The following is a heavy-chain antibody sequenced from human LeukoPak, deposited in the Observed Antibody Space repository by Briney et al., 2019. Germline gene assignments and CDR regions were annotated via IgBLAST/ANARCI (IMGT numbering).Heavy chain of an antibody. CDR2: IYYSGST. CDR3: ARGYVLDAFDI. Sequence: SETLSLTCTVSGGSISSYYWSWIRQPPGKGLEWIGYIYYSGSTNYNPSLKSRVTISVDTSKNQFSLKLSSVTAADTAVYYCARGYVLDAFDIWGQGTMVTVSS. J-gene: IGHJ3*02. CDR1: GGSISSYY. D-gene: IGHD6-13*01. V-gene: IGHV4-59*01.